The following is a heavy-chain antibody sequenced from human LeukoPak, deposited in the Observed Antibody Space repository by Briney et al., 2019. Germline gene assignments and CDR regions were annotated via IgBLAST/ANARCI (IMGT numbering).Heavy chain of an antibody. V-gene: IGHV1-2*02. CDR1: GYTFTAFH. Sequence: ASVKVSCKASGYTFTAFHMHWVRQAPGQGLEWMGWINPNSGGTNYAQKFQGRVTMTRDTSISTAYMELSRLRSDDTAVYYCASTIGELLTFDYWGQGTLVTVSS. CDR3: ASTIGELLTFDY. CDR2: INPNSGGT. D-gene: IGHD1-26*01. J-gene: IGHJ4*02.